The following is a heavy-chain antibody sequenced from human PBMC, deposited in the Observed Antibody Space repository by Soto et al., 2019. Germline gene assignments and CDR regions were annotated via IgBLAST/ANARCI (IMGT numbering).Heavy chain of an antibody. CDR3: AKGRHIAAAGPFDY. Sequence: GGSLRLSCAASGFTFSSYCMHWVRQAPGKGLEWVAVISYDGSNKYYADSVKGRFTISRDNSKNTLYLQMNSLRAEDTAVYYYAKGRHIAAAGPFDYWGQGTLVTVSS. D-gene: IGHD6-13*01. V-gene: IGHV3-30*18. CDR1: GFTFSSYC. J-gene: IGHJ4*02. CDR2: ISYDGSNK.